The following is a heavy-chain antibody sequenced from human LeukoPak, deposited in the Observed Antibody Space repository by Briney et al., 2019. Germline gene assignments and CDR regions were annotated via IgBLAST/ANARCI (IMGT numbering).Heavy chain of an antibody. V-gene: IGHV3-33*01. CDR2: ILYDDK. Sequence: GGSLRLSCAAPGFTFSSFGMHWVRQAPGRGLEWVALILYDDKYYADSVKGRFTISRDNSKNTLYLQMDSLRAEDTAVYYCARYCSGGCYSGLDYWGQGTLVTVPS. CDR3: ARYCSGGCYSGLDY. D-gene: IGHD2-15*01. J-gene: IGHJ4*02. CDR1: GFTFSSFG.